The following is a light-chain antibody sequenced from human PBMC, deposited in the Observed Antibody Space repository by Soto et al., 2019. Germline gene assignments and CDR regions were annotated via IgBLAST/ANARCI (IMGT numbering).Light chain of an antibody. V-gene: IGKV1-5*03. Sequence: DIQMTQSPSTLSASVGDRVTITCRASQSISSWLAWYQQKPGKAPKLLIYKASNLESGVPSRFSGGSGTDFTLTISSLQAEDVAVYYCQQYYTTPLTFGGGTKVDIK. J-gene: IGKJ4*01. CDR2: KAS. CDR1: QSISSW. CDR3: QQYYTTPLT.